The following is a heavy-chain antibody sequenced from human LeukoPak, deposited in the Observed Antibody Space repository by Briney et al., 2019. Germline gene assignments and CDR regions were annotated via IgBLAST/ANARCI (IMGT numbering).Heavy chain of an antibody. CDR2: SSSSSSYT. Sequence: GPSLRLSCPASAPTFSYYYMSWIRQAPGMGLDRDSYSSSSSSYTNYADSVKGRFTISRDNAKNSLYLQMNSLRAEDTAVYYCARAGDYLHYYYYGMDVWGKGTTVTVSS. D-gene: IGHD4-17*01. CDR1: APTFSYYY. V-gene: IGHV3-11*06. CDR3: ARAGDYLHYYYYGMDV. J-gene: IGHJ6*04.